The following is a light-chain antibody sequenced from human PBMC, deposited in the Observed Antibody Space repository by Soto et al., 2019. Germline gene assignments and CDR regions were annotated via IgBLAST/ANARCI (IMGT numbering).Light chain of an antibody. CDR2: AAS. J-gene: IGKJ2*01. CDR1: PGLSSY. V-gene: IGKV1-9*01. CDR3: QQLNSYPPYT. Sequence: DIQLTQSPSFLSASLGDRVTITCRSSPGLSSYLAWYQQKPGKAPKLLIYAASTLQSGVPSRFSGSGSGTEVTLTISSLQPEDFATDYCQQLNSYPPYTFGQGTKLEIK.